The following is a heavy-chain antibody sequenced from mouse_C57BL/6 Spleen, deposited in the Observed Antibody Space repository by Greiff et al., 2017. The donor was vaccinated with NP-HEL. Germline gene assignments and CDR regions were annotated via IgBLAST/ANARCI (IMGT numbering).Heavy chain of an antibody. V-gene: IGHV10-1*01. CDR2: IRSKSNNYAT. D-gene: IGHD5-5*01. CDR3: VRHKDYPYYAMDY. CDR1: GFSFNTYA. J-gene: IGHJ4*01. Sequence: EVKLMESGGGLVQPKGSLKLSCAASGFSFNTYAMNWVRQAPGKGLEWVARIRSKSNNYATYYADSVKDRFTISRDDSESMLYLQMNNLKTEDTAMYYCVRHKDYPYYAMDYWGQGTSVTVSS.